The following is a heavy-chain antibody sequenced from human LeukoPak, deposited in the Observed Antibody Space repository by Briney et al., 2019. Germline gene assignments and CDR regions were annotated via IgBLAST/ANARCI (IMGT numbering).Heavy chain of an antibody. V-gene: IGHV1-69*05. J-gene: IGHJ4*02. D-gene: IGHD2-15*01. Sequence: SVKVSCKASGGTFSSYAISWVRQAPGQGLEWMGGIIPIFGTANYAQKFQGRVTITTDESTSTAYMELSSLRSEDTAVYYCARTGAAATGDFDYWGQGTLVTVSS. CDR2: IIPIFGTA. CDR1: GGTFSSYA. CDR3: ARTGAAATGDFDY.